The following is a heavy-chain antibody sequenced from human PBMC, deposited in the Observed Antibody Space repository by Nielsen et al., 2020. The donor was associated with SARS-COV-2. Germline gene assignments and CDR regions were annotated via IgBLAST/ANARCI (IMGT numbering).Heavy chain of an antibody. CDR1: GYTFTNNY. CDR2: INPSDGGT. D-gene: IGHD3-22*01. Sequence: PSVKVSCKASGYTFTNNYMHWVRQAPGQGLEWMGLINPSDGGTTYAQRFQDRVTMTRDTSTSTVYMELSSLRSDDTAVFYCARDSSGTYRRVDYWGQGTLVTVSS. V-gene: IGHV1-46*01. CDR3: ARDSSGTYRRVDY. J-gene: IGHJ4*02.